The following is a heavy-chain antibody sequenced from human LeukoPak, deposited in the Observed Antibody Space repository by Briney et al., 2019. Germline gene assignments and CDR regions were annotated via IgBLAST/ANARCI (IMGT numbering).Heavy chain of an antibody. CDR2: ISSSSSTI. D-gene: IGHD1-26*01. Sequence: GGSLRLSCPASGFTFSSYSMNWVRQAPGKGLEWVSYISSSSSTIYYADSVKGRFTISRDNAKNSLYLQMNSLRAEDTAVYYCARENEAGWEPLDYWGQGTLVTVSS. CDR3: ARENEAGWEPLDY. J-gene: IGHJ4*02. CDR1: GFTFSSYS. V-gene: IGHV3-48*04.